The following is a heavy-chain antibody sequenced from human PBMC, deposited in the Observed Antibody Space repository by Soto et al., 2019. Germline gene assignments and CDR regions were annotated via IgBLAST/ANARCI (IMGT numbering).Heavy chain of an antibody. J-gene: IGHJ4*02. D-gene: IGHD6-19*01. CDR1: GFTFVNYA. Sequence: EVQLLESGGGLVQPGGSLRLSCAASGFTFVNYAMNWVRQAPGKGLEWVATLSGSGTSTYYADSVKGRFTISRDNSRNTLYLQMNSLRAEDTAVYYCPKGTSNGGWFNPFDYWGQGTLVTVSS. V-gene: IGHV3-23*01. CDR2: LSGSGTST. CDR3: PKGTSNGGWFNPFDY.